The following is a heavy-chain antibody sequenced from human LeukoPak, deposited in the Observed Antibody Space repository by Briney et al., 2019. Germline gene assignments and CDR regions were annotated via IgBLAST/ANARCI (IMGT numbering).Heavy chain of an antibody. CDR2: IYYSGST. CDR1: GGSISSYY. CDR3: ARGTYCGGDCYSGYYYYYGMDV. J-gene: IGHJ6*02. D-gene: IGHD2-21*02. V-gene: IGHV4-59*01. Sequence: PSETLSLTCTVSGGSISSYYWSWIRQPPGKGLEWIGNIYYSGSTNYNPSLKRRVTISVDTSKNQFSLKLSSVTAADTAVYYCARGTYCGGDCYSGYYYYYGMDVWGQGTTVTVSS.